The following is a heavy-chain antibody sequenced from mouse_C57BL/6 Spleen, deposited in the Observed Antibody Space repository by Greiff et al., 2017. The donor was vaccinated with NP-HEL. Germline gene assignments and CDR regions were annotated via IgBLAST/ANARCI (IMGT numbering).Heavy chain of an antibody. V-gene: IGHV1-18*01. CDR3: AREDDYGGGFAY. Sequence: EVQLQQSGPELVKPGASVKIPCKASGYTFTDYNMDWVKQSHGKSLEWIGDINPNNGGTIYNQKFKGKATLTVDKSSSTAYMELRSLTSEDTAVYYCAREDDYGGGFAYWGQGTLVTVSA. CDR1: GYTFTDYN. D-gene: IGHD2-4*01. J-gene: IGHJ3*01. CDR2: INPNNGGT.